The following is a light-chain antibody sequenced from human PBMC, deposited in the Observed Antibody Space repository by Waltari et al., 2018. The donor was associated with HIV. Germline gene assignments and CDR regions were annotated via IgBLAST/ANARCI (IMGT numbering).Light chain of an antibody. CDR2: HDT. Sequence: SYVLTHPPSVSVAPGKTARITCGGDNIGSKSVNWYQKQQDQAAVMVIYHDTDRPSGIPDRFSGSNSEDTATLTIRRVEAGDEADYFCQVWDTNTDQYVIFGGGTNLAV. J-gene: IGLJ2*01. CDR3: QVWDTNTDQYVI. CDR1: NIGSKS. V-gene: IGLV3-21*01.